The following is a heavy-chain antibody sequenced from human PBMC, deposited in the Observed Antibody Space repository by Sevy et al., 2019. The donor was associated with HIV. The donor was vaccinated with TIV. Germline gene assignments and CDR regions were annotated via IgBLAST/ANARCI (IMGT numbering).Heavy chain of an antibody. CDR2: IYSDGRT. V-gene: IGHV3-66*01. D-gene: IGHD3-22*01. CDR1: GLSVSDNY. CDR3: AGDRYYDASGYYYYYYGMDV. Sequence: GGSLRLSCAASGLSVSDNYMNWVRQAPGKGLELVSVIYSDGRTYYADSVKGRFTISRDNSKNTLYLNMNNLRPEDTAVYYCAGDRYYDASGYYYYYYGMDVWGQGTTVTVSS. J-gene: IGHJ6*02.